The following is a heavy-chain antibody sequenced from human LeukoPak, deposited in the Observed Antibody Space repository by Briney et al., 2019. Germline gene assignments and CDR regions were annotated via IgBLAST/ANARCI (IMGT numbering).Heavy chain of an antibody. D-gene: IGHD1-1*01. V-gene: IGHV4-59*01. J-gene: IGHJ5*02. CDR3: AREGTAGTNLNWFDP. CDR2: ISYSGST. Sequence: SETLSLTCAVSGGPISSYYWSWIRQPPGKGLEWIGCISYSGSTNFNPSLKSRVTISVDTSKNQFSLKLSSVTAADTAVYYCAREGTAGTNLNWFDPWGQGTLVTVSS. CDR1: GGPISSYY.